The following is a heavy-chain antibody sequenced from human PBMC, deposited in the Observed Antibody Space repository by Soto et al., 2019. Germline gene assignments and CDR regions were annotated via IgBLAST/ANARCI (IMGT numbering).Heavy chain of an antibody. V-gene: IGHV4-4*02. CDR3: ARAVHVWGSYRDAFDI. D-gene: IGHD3-16*02. CDR2: IYHSGST. CDR1: GVSISSSNW. J-gene: IGHJ3*02. Sequence: QVQLQESGPGLVKPSGTLSLTCAVSGVSISSSNWCSWVRQPPGKGLEWIGEIYHSGSTNYNPSLKSRVTISVDKSKNQFSLKLSSVTAADTAVYYCARAVHVWGSYRDAFDIWGQGTMVTVSS.